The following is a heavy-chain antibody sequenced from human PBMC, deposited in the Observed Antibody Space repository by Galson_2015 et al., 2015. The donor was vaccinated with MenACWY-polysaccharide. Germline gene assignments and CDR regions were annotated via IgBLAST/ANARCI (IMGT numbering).Heavy chain of an antibody. CDR2: IIGRGRRT. J-gene: IGHJ6*03. Sequence: SLRLSSAASGLTSSSFAMTCVRPAPGTGLGWGSTIIGRGRRTYYASPRRGRFPLPQNHSKDTLDLQKNSLRTADAAIYFCAKHKGWEVANYGMDAWGRGTTVIVS. CDR3: AKHKGWEVANYGMDA. CDR1: GLTSSSFA. D-gene: IGHD3-16*01. V-gene: IGHV3-23*01.